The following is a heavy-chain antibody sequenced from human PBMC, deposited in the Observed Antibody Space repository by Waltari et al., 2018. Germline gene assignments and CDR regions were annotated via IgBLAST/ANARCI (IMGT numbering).Heavy chain of an antibody. D-gene: IGHD2-15*01. J-gene: IGHJ5*02. CDR3: ARDRGRGLYLDT. CDR1: GDSVSSAYL. Sequence: QLQLQESGPGLVKPSGTLSLSCAVSGDSVSSAYLWNWVRQSPHKGLEWIGHVHGSGGSTYNPSFASRVTVSLDTAKNLFSLKVTSATAADTAVYYCARDRGRGLYLDTWGPGTLVTVSP. V-gene: IGHV4-4*02. CDR2: VHGSGGS.